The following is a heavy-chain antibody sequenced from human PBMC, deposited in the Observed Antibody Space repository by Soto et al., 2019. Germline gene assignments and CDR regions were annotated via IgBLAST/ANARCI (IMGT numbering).Heavy chain of an antibody. CDR3: ARVIPGVEAWFDP. Sequence: QVQLVQSGDEVRKPGASVKVSCKASGYPFPNYGIHWVRQAPGQGLEWVGWINAGEGNTRYSHKFQGRVTITSDQSANTAYMELSSLKSEDTAVYYCARVIPGVEAWFDPWGQGTLVTVSS. CDR2: INAGEGNT. D-gene: IGHD2-2*01. J-gene: IGHJ5*02. CDR1: GYPFPNYG. V-gene: IGHV1-3*01.